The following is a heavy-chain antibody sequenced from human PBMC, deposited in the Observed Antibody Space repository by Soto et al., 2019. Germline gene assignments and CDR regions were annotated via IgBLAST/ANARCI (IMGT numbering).Heavy chain of an antibody. D-gene: IGHD3-3*01. CDR2: IWYDGSNK. J-gene: IGHJ6*02. CDR3: ARDPPRTIFGVVVYYYYGMDV. Sequence: GGSLRLSCAASGFTFSSYGMHWVRQAPGKGLEWVAVIWYDGSNKYYADSVKGRFTISRDNSKNTLYLQMNSLRAEDTAVYYCARDPPRTIFGVVVYYYYGMDVWGQGTTVTVSS. V-gene: IGHV3-33*01. CDR1: GFTFSSYG.